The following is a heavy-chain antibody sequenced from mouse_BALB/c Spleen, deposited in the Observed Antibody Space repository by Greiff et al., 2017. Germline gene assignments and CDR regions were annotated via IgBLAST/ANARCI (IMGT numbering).Heavy chain of an antibody. V-gene: IGHV1-82*01. J-gene: IGHJ3*01. Sequence: QVQLQQSGPELVKPGASVKISCKASGYAFSSSWMNWVKQRPGQGLEWIGRIYPGDGDTNYNEKFKSKATLTVDKSSSTAYMQLSSLTSEDSAVYYCAREGTGTAYWGQGTLVTVSA. CDR3: AREGTGTAY. CDR2: IYPGDGDT. D-gene: IGHD4-1*01. CDR1: GYAFSSSW.